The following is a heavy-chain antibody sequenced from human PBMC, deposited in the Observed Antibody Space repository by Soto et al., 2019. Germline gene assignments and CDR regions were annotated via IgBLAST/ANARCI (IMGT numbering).Heavy chain of an antibody. Sequence: QVQLVQYGAEEKKPGASVKVSCKASGYTFTSYAIHWVRQAPGQRLEWMGRINADNGNTKYSQKFQGRVTITRDTSASTAYMELSSLRSEDTAIYYCAGWAAGFDYWGQGTLVTVSS. J-gene: IGHJ4*02. CDR3: AGWAAGFDY. V-gene: IGHV1-3*05. D-gene: IGHD6-13*01. CDR2: INADNGNT. CDR1: GYTFTSYA.